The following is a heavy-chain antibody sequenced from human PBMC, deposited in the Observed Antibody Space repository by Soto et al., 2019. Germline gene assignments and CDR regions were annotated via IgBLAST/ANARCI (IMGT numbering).Heavy chain of an antibody. D-gene: IGHD3-16*02. CDR2: IYHSGST. Sequence: SETLSLTCAVSGGSISSGGYSWSWIRQPPGKGLEWIGYIYHSGSTYYNPSLKSRVTISVDRSKNQFSLKMSSVTAADTAVYYCANGGGNYRGGSFDYWGQGTLVTVSS. CDR3: ANGGGNYRGGSFDY. CDR1: GGSISSGGYS. J-gene: IGHJ4*02. V-gene: IGHV4-30-2*01.